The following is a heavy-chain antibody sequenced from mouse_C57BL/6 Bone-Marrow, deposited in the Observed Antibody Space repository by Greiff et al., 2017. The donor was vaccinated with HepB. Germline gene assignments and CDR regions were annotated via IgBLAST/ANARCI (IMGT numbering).Heavy chain of an antibody. CDR2: ISSGGDYI. J-gene: IGHJ4*01. CDR3: TRERGSTRLYYYAMDY. D-gene: IGHD6-5*01. CDR1: GFTFSSYA. V-gene: IGHV5-9-1*02. Sequence: EVKLVESGEGLVKPGGSLKLSCAASGFTFSSYAMSWVRQTPEKRLEWVAYISSGGDYIYYADTVKGRFTISRDNARNTLYLQMSSLKSEDTAMYYGTRERGSTRLYYYAMDYWGQGTSVTVSS.